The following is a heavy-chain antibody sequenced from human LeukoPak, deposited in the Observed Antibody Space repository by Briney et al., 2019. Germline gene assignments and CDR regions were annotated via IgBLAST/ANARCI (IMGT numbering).Heavy chain of an antibody. CDR2: ISYDGSNK. J-gene: IGHJ4*02. CDR3: VKDRDSSGAHFGH. Sequence: GGSLRLSCAASGFTFSNYGMHWVRQAPGKGLEWVAVISYDGSNKYYADSVKGRFTTSRDNSKNTLYLQMNSLRAEDTAVYYCVKDRDSSGAHFGHWGQGTLVTVSS. V-gene: IGHV3-30*18. D-gene: IGHD6-19*01. CDR1: GFTFSNYG.